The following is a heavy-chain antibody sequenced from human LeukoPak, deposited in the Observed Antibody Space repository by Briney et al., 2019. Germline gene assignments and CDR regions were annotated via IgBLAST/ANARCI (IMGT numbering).Heavy chain of an antibody. CDR1: GGSISSSNW. V-gene: IGHV4-4*02. Sequence: SETLSLTCAVSGGSISSSNWWSWVRQPPGKGLEWIGEIYHSGSTNYNLSLKSRVTISVDKSKNQFSLKLSSVTAADTAVYYCARGLVGATPGVDYWGQGTLVTVSS. J-gene: IGHJ4*02. CDR2: IYHSGST. D-gene: IGHD1-26*01. CDR3: ARGLVGATPGVDY.